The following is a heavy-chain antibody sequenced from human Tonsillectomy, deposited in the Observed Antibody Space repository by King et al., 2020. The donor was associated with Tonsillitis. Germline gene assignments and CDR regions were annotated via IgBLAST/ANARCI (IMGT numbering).Heavy chain of an antibody. CDR3: AKGSYCSGDSCYFGASDI. D-gene: IGHD2-15*01. CDR2: ISGDGGST. CDR1: GFTFDNYA. Sequence: QLVQSGGGVIQPGGSLRLSCAASGFTFDNYAMHWVRQAPGKGLEWVSLISGDGGSTYYADSVKGRFTISRDNSKNSLYVQMHSLRPEDTALYYCAKGSYCSGDSCYFGASDIWGQGTMVTVSS. V-gene: IGHV3-43*02. J-gene: IGHJ3*02.